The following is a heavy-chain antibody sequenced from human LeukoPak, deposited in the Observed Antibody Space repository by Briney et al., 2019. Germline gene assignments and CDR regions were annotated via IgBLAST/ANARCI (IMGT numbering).Heavy chain of an antibody. CDR1: GYTFTGYY. D-gene: IGHD3-10*01. CDR2: INPNSGGT. CDR3: ARGTVLLWFGESPPPFDY. J-gene: IGHJ4*02. V-gene: IGHV1-2*02. Sequence: GAAVKVSCKASGYTFTGYYMHWVRQAPGQGLEWMGWINPNSGGTNYAQKFQGRVTMTRDTSISTAYMELSRLRSDDTAVYYCARGTVLLWFGESPPPFDYWGQGTLVTVSP.